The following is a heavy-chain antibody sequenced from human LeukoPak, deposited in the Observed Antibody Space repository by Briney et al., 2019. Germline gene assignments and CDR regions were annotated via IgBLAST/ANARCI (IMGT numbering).Heavy chain of an antibody. Sequence: ASVKVSCKASGYTFTSYYMHWVRQAPGQGLEWMGRFNPNSGGTNYAQKFQGRVTINRDTSISTAYMELSRLTSDDTAVYYCVRAISATNLTWFTPWGQGTLVTVSS. J-gene: IGHJ5*02. CDR3: VRAISATNLTWFTP. V-gene: IGHV1-2*06. CDR1: GYTFTSYY. D-gene: IGHD1-26*01. CDR2: FNPNSGGT.